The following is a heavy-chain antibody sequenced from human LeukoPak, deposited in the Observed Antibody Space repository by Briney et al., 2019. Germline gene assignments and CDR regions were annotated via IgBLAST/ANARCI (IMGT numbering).Heavy chain of an antibody. CDR2: TNSYGSSI. CDR3: ARVAIGYKLKGRIPWFDY. J-gene: IGHJ4*02. Sequence: GGSLRLSCAASGFIFSDYYMSWIRQAPGKGLEWVSYTNSYGSSIYYADSVKGRFTISRDNAKKSLYLQMNSLRAEDTAVYYCARVAIGYKLKGRIPWFDYWGQGTLVTVSS. V-gene: IGHV3-11*04. CDR1: GFIFSDYY. D-gene: IGHD5-24*01.